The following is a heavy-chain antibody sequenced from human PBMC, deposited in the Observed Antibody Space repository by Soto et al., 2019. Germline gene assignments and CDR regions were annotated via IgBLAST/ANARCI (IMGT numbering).Heavy chain of an antibody. V-gene: IGHV3-33*01. J-gene: IGHJ4*02. Sequence: QVQRVESGGGVVQPGRSLRLSCAASGFTFSIYGKHWVRQAPGKGLEWVAIAWFDGSIEYYADSVKGRFTISRDNSKNTLYLQRNSLRAEDTAVYYCARDNHLGYCSGGSCYGLDSWGQGTRVTVSS. D-gene: IGHD2-15*01. CDR3: ARDNHLGYCSGGSCYGLDS. CDR2: AWFDGSIE. CDR1: GFTFSIYG.